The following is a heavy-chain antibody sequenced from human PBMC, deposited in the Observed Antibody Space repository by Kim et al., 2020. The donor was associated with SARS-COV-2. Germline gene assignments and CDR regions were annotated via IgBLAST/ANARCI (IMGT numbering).Heavy chain of an antibody. Sequence: AAVKGRFTISRDASKNTLYLQMNSLKTEDTAVYYCTTDPLMTTVTTDLDYWGQGTLVTVSS. D-gene: IGHD4-17*01. CDR3: TTDPLMTTVTTDLDY. V-gene: IGHV3-15*01. J-gene: IGHJ4*02.